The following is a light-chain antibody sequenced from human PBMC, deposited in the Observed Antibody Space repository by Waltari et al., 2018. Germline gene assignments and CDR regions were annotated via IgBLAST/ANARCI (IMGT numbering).Light chain of an antibody. J-gene: IGLJ2*01. CDR2: KNG. CDR1: SSNIGSNY. CDR3: AAWDDSLSGPV. V-gene: IGLV1-47*01. Sequence: QSVLTQPPSASGTPGQGVTISCSGSSSNIGSNYVCWYQQLPGTTPNLLIYKNGQRPAGVPSRFSGSKSGTSASLAVSGLRSEDEADYYCAAWDDSLSGPVFGGGTKLTVL.